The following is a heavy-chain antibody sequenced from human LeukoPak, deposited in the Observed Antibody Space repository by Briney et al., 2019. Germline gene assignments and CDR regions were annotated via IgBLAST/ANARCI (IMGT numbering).Heavy chain of an antibody. J-gene: IGHJ4*02. CDR1: GGTFSSYA. D-gene: IGHD2-2*01. Sequence: ASVKVSCKASGGTFSSYAISWVRQAPGQGLEWMGGIIPIFGTANYAQKFQGRVTITADESTSTAYMELSSLRSEDTAVYYCARSSERYCSSTSCYDYWGQGTLVTVSS. V-gene: IGHV1-69*13. CDR3: ARSSERYCSSTSCYDY. CDR2: IIPIFGTA.